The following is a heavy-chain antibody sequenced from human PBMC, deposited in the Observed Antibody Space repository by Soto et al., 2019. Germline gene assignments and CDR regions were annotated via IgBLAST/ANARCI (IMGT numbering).Heavy chain of an antibody. D-gene: IGHD4-4*01. J-gene: IGHJ6*02. Sequence: QVQLLQSGAEVRKPGSTVKVSYKASGGTLGSYAITWVRQAPGQGFEWMGGFIPIFGITNYAQRFEDRLTITADESTSTVYMELSSLTYDDTAVYYCVPLQPSTIRGRPGMDVWGQGTTITFFS. CDR1: GGTLGSYA. CDR3: VPLQPSTIRGRPGMDV. V-gene: IGHV1-69*01. CDR2: FIPIFGIT.